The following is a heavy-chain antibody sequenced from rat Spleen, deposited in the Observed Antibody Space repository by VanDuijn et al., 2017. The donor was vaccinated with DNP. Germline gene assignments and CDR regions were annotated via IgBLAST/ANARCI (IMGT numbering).Heavy chain of an antibody. Sequence: EVQLVESGGGLVQPGRSLTLSCAASGFTFSDYYMAWVRQAPAKGLEWVAYIGSAAYAPYYGDSVKGRFTISRDNAKNTLYLQMNSLRSEDMATYYCARWNSGHFDYWGQGVMVPVSS. CDR3: ARWNSGHFDY. CDR2: IGSAAYAP. CDR1: GFTFSDYY. J-gene: IGHJ2*01. D-gene: IGHD4-3*01. V-gene: IGHV5-22*01.